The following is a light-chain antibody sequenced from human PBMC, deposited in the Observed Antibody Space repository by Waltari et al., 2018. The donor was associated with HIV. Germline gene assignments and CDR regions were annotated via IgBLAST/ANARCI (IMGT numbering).Light chain of an antibody. V-gene: IGKV3-11*01. Sequence: EIVLTQSPATLSLSPGERVTLSCRASQSISSYLAWYQHKPGQAPRLLIFDASNRATGIAARFSGSGSGTDFTLTIISLEPDDFAVYYCQHRSNRPLFGQGTRLEIK. CDR2: DAS. CDR3: QHRSNRPL. CDR1: QSISSY. J-gene: IGKJ5*01.